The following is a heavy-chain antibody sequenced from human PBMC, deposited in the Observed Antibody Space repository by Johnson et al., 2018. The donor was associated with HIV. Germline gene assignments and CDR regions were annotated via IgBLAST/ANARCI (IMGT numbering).Heavy chain of an antibody. V-gene: IGHV3-30*04. CDR2: ISYDGSNK. CDR3: VRDWIRSSHAFDI. D-gene: IGHD6-6*01. CDR1: GFTFSSYA. J-gene: IGHJ3*02. Sequence: QVQLVESGGGLVQPGRSLRLSCAASGFTFSSYAMHWVRQAPGMGLELVAVISYDGSNKYYSESVKGRFTISRDNSKDTLYLQMNSLRAEDTAVYYCVRDWIRSSHAFDIWGQGTMVTVSS.